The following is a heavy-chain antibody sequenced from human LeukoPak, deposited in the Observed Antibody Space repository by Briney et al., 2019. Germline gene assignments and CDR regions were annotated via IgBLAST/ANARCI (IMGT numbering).Heavy chain of an antibody. V-gene: IGHV3-30*18. CDR2: ISYDGSNK. CDR3: AKGDLYGSGSYPQRFYYGMDV. CDR1: GFTFSSYG. J-gene: IGHJ6*02. Sequence: GGSLRLSCAASGFTFSSYGMHWVRQAPGKGLEWVAVISYDGSNKYYADSVKGRFTISRDNSKNTLYLQMNSLRAEDTAVYYCAKGDLYGSGSYPQRFYYGMDVWGQGTTVTVSS. D-gene: IGHD3-10*01.